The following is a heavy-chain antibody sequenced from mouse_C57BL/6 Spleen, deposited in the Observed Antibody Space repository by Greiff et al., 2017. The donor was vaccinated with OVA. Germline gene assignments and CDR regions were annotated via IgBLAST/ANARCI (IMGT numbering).Heavy chain of an antibody. CDR1: GFTFSSYA. J-gene: IGHJ1*03. CDR3: ARDRKSWYFDV. V-gene: IGHV5-4*01. CDR2: ISDGGSYT. Sequence: EVQGVESGGGLVKPGGSLKLSCAASGFTFSSYAMSWVRQTPEKRLEWVATISDGGSYTYYPDNVKGRFTISRDNAKNNLYLQMRHLKSEDTAMYYCARDRKSWYFDVWGTGTTVTVSS. D-gene: IGHD6-2*01.